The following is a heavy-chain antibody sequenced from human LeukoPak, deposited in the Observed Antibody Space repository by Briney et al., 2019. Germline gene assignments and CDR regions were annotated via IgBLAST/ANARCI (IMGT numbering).Heavy chain of an antibody. CDR1: GFTFNIHA. J-gene: IGHJ4*02. CDR3: AKDMHGYDRPVDY. CDR2: IGGIGISI. D-gene: IGHD5-24*01. V-gene: IGHV3-23*01. Sequence: VASLRLSCAASGFTFNIHAMDWVRQAPGEGLESVTSIGGIGISIYYADSVKGRFTISRDNSKNTVYLQMNRLIAEDTAVYYCAKDMHGYDRPVDYWGRGTLVTVSS.